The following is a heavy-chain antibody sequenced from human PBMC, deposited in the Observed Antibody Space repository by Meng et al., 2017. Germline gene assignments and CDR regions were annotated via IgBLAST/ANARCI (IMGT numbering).Heavy chain of an antibody. CDR1: GGSISSGGYY. J-gene: IGHJ4*02. D-gene: IGHD3-10*01. CDR3: ARGTPRGYYYGSGSFDY. Sequence: SETLSLTCTVSGGSISSGGYYWSWIRQHPGKGLEWIGYIYYSGSTYYNPSLKSLVTISVDTSKNQFSLKLSSVTAADTAVYYCARGTPRGYYYGSGSFDYWGQGTLVTVSS. V-gene: IGHV4-31*01. CDR2: IYYSGST.